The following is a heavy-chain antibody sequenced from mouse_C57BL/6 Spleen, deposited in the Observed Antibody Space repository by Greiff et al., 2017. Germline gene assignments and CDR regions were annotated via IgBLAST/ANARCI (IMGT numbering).Heavy chain of an antibody. CDR3: ARRGAMDY. CDR1: GYTFTSYW. J-gene: IGHJ4*01. V-gene: IGHV1-69*01. CDR2: IDPSDSYT. Sequence: QVQLQQPGAELVMPGASVKLSCTASGYTFTSYWMHWVKQRPGQGLEWIGEIDPSDSYTNYNQKFKGKSTLTVDKSSSTAYMQLSSLTSEDSAVYYCARRGAMDYWGQGTSVTVSS.